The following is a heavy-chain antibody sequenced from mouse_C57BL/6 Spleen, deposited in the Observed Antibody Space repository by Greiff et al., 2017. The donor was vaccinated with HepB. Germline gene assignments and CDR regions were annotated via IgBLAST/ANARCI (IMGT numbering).Heavy chain of an antibody. CDR1: GYTFTDYE. Sequence: QVQLKESGAELVRPGASVTLSCKASGYTFTDYEMHWVKQTPVHGLEWIGAIDPETGGTAYNQKFKGKAILTADKSSSTAYMELRSLTSEDSAVYYCTRDLYDYDVEAYWGQGTLVTVSA. CDR3: TRDLYDYDVEAY. V-gene: IGHV1-15*01. J-gene: IGHJ3*01. CDR2: IDPETGGT. D-gene: IGHD2-4*01.